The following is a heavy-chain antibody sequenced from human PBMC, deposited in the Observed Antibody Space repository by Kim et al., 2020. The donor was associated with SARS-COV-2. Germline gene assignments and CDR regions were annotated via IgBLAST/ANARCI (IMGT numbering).Heavy chain of an antibody. CDR1: GGTFSSYA. J-gene: IGHJ4*02. CDR3: ARRDGYNKPFDY. CDR2: IIPIFGTA. Sequence: SVKVSCKASGGTFSSYAISWVRQAPGQGLEWMGGIIPIFGTANYAQKFQGRVTITADESTCTAYMELSSLRSEDTAVYYCARRDGYNKPFDYWGQGTLVTVSS. V-gene: IGHV1-69*13. D-gene: IGHD5-12*01.